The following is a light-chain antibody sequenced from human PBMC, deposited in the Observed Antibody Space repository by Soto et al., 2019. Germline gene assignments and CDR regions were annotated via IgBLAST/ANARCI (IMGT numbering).Light chain of an antibody. CDR1: QSVSSY. CDR3: QQRSNCPRLT. V-gene: IGKV3-11*01. J-gene: IGKJ4*01. Sequence: EIVLTQSPATLSLSPGERATLSCRASQSVSSYLAWYQQKPGQAPRLLIYDASNRATGIPARFSGSGSGTDLTLTISSLEPEDFAVYYCQQRSNCPRLTFGGGTKVEIK. CDR2: DAS.